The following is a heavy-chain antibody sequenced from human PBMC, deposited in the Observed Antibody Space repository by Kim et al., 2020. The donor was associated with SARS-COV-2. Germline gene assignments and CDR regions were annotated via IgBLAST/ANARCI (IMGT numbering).Heavy chain of an antibody. CDR1: GDSISYYY. CDR2: IFYIGSP. D-gene: IGHD6-13*01. V-gene: IGHV4-59*01. CDR3: ARSEGRSSWHQFDH. J-gene: IGHJ4*02. Sequence: SETLSLTCTVSGDSISYYYCSWIRQPPGKGLEWIGYIFYIGSPNYNPSLKSRVPISVDTSKNQFSLELTSLTAAAPAVYYCARSEGRSSWHQFDHWGQGT.